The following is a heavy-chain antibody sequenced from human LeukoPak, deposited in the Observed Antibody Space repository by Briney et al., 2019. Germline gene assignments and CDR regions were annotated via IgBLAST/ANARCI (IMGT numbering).Heavy chain of an antibody. CDR3: ARGGRDGYTLYPLDY. V-gene: IGHV4-59*08. CDR1: GGSISSSY. J-gene: IGHJ4*02. D-gene: IGHD5-24*01. Sequence: SETLSLTCTVSGGSISSSYWSWIRQPPGKGLEWIGYIYYTGSTNYNPSLKSRVTISVDTSKNQFSLKLRSVTAADTAVYYCARGGRDGYTLYPLDYWGQGTLVTVSS. CDR2: IYYTGST.